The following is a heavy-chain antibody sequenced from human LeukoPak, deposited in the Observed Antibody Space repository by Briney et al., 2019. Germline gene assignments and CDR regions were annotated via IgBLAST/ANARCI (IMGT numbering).Heavy chain of an antibody. CDR2: IKQDGSEK. Sequence: GGSLRLSCAASGFTFSRYWMSWVRQAPGKWLEWVANIKQDGSEKYYVDSVKGRFTISRDNAKNSLYLQMNSLRAEDTAVYYCARGGYSYGPPGDYWGQGTLVTVSS. D-gene: IGHD5-18*01. V-gene: IGHV3-7*01. CDR1: GFTFSRYW. CDR3: ARGGYSYGPPGDY. J-gene: IGHJ4*02.